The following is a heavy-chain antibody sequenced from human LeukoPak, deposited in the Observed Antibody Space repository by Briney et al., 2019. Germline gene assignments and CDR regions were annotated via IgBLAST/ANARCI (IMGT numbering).Heavy chain of an antibody. CDR1: GYSISNGYF. D-gene: IGHD5-24*01. V-gene: IGHV4-38-2*02. CDR3: GEDGYNPVVFDF. CDR2: IYRTGTT. Sequence: SETLSLTCNVSGYSISNGYFWGWIRQSPGKGLEWIGNIYRTGTTFYNPSLQSRASISVDTSKNTFSLRLRSVTAADTAVYYGGEDGYNPVVFDFWGKGQWSPSLQ. J-gene: IGHJ3*01.